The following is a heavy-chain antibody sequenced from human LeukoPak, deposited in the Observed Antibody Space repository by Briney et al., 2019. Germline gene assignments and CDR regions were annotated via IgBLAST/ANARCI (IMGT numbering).Heavy chain of an antibody. V-gene: IGHV3-23*01. Sequence: PGGSLRLSCAASGFNFSSYAMTWVRQAPGKGLEWVSAISVSGASTYYADSVKGRFTISRDSSKNTLFLQMNSLRAEDTAVYYCARVYGSGSYYFFDFWGQGILVTVSS. CDR3: ARVYGSGSYYFFDF. D-gene: IGHD3-10*01. CDR2: ISVSGAST. CDR1: GFNFSSYA. J-gene: IGHJ4*02.